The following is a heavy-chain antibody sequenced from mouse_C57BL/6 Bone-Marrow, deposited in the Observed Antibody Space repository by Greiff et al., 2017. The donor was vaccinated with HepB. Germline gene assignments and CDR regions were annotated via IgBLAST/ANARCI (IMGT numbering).Heavy chain of an antibody. CDR2: SRNKANDYTT. J-gene: IGHJ1*03. D-gene: IGHD2-3*01. Sequence: KVVESGGGLVQSGRSLRLSCATSGFTFSDFYMEWVRQAPGKGLEWIAASRNKANDYTTEYSASVKGRFIVSRDTSQSILYLQMNALRAEDTAIYYCARDSMMVKKWYFDVWGTGTTVTVSS. V-gene: IGHV7-1*01. CDR3: ARDSMMVKKWYFDV. CDR1: GFTFSDFY.